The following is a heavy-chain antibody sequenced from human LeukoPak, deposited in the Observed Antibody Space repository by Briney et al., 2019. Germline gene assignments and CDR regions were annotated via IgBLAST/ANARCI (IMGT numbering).Heavy chain of an antibody. Sequence: PGGSLRLSCAASGFTFSTYAMSWVRQAPGKGLEWVSTISSGGGFTYYSDSVKGRFTISRDSSKNTLCLQMNSLRAEDTAVYYCAKDPRIRAGVPDYWGQGTLVTVSS. V-gene: IGHV3-23*01. CDR3: AKDPRIRAGVPDY. CDR1: GFTFSTYA. J-gene: IGHJ4*02. CDR2: ISSGGGFT. D-gene: IGHD2-8*01.